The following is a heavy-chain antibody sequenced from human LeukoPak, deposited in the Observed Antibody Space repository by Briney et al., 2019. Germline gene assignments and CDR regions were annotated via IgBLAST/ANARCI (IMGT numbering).Heavy chain of an antibody. Sequence: GGSLRLSCAASGFAFSGSSMHWVRQAAGKGLEWVGRIRSKANTYATAYAASVKGRFTISRDDSKNTAYLHMNSLKTEDTAVYYCAFSGSPIFFDYWGQGAPVTVSS. J-gene: IGHJ4*02. D-gene: IGHD3-10*01. CDR1: GFAFSGSS. CDR3: AFSGSPIFFDY. CDR2: IRSKANTYAT. V-gene: IGHV3-73*01.